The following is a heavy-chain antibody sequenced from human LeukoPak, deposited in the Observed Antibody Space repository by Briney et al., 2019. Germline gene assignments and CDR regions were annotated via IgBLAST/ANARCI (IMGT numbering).Heavy chain of an antibody. CDR3: ARGVAARPGYYYYYYMDV. D-gene: IGHD6-6*01. J-gene: IGHJ6*03. CDR1: GYTFTSYD. CDR2: MNPNSGNT. V-gene: IGHV1-8*01. Sequence: ASMKVSCKASGYTFTSYDINWVRQATGQGLEWMGWMNPNSGNTGYAQKFQGRVTMTRNTSISTAYMELSSLRSEDTAVYYCARGVAARPGYYYYYYMDVWGKGTTVTVSS.